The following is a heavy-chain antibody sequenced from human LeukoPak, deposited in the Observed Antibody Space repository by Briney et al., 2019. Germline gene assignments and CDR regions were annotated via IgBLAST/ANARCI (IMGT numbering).Heavy chain of an antibody. CDR2: INHSGRT. D-gene: IGHD1-26*01. Sequence: SETLSLTCAVYGGSFSGYYWSWIRQPPGRGLEWIGEINHSGRTNYNPSLKSCVTISVDTSKNQFSLKLSSVAAADTAVYYCASSPVGATDYWGQGTLVTVSS. V-gene: IGHV4-34*01. CDR3: ASSPVGATDY. CDR1: GGSFSGYY. J-gene: IGHJ4*02.